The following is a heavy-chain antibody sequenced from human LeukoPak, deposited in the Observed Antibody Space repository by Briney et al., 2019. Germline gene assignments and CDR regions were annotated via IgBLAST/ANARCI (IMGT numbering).Heavy chain of an antibody. CDR1: GFTFSSYE. V-gene: IGHV3-48*03. CDR3: ASPYWYDSSGYYYGSAFDI. D-gene: IGHD3-22*01. CDR2: ISSSGSTI. J-gene: IGHJ3*02. Sequence: GGSLRLSCAASGFTFSSYEMNWVRQAPGKGLGWVSYISSSGSTIYYADSVKGRFTISRDNAKNSLYLQMNSLRAEYTAVYYCASPYWYDSSGYYYGSAFDIWGQGKMVTVSS.